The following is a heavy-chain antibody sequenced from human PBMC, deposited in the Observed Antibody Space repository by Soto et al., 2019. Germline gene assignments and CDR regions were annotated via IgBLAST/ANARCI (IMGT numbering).Heavy chain of an antibody. Sequence: QVQLVQSGAEVKKPGSSVKVSCKASGGTFSSYTISWVRQAPGQGLEWMGRIIPILGIANYAQKFQGRVTITADKSTRTAYMELSTLRSEDTAVYYCATVATARYNHYYYMDVCGKGTTVTVS. CDR3: ATVATARYNHYYYMDV. D-gene: IGHD5-12*01. CDR1: GGTFSSYT. V-gene: IGHV1-69*02. CDR2: IIPILGIA. J-gene: IGHJ6*03.